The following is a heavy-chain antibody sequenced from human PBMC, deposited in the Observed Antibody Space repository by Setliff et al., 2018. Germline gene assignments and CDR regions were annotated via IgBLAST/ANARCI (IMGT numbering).Heavy chain of an antibody. Sequence: ASVKVSCQTSGYTFTNFGINWVRQAPGQGLEWMGWNSAYAQKFQGRVTMTTDTPTSTAYMELRSLRSEDTAMYYCVREGVDSRSSTDYRYYMDVWGKGTTVTVSS. J-gene: IGHJ6*03. V-gene: IGHV1-18*01. CDR2: NSA. D-gene: IGHD3-22*01. CDR1: GYTFTNFG. CDR3: VREGVDSRSSTDYRYYMDV.